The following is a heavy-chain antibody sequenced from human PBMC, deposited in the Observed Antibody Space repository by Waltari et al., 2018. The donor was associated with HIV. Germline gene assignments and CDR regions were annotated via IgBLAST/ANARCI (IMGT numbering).Heavy chain of an antibody. CDR2: IYYSGST. CDR1: GGSISSSSYY. Sequence: QLQLQESGPGLVTPSETLSLTCTVSGGSISSSSYYWGWIRQPPGKGLEWIGSIYYSGSTYYNPSLKSRVTISVDTSKNQFSLKLSSVTAADTAVYYCARTRGGTMVRGSTLDAFDIWGQGTMVTVSS. J-gene: IGHJ3*02. CDR3: ARTRGGTMVRGSTLDAFDI. D-gene: IGHD3-10*01. V-gene: IGHV4-39*01.